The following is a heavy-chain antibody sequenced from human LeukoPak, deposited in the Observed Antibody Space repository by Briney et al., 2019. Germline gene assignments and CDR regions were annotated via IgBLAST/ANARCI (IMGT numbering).Heavy chain of an antibody. J-gene: IGHJ4*02. Sequence: GGSLRLSCAASGFTFSGYAMTWVRQAPGKGLEWVSAISGSGGSTYYADSVKGRFTISRDNSKNTLYLQMNSLRAEDTALYHCARATSGWYYYFDYWGQGTLVTVSS. CDR2: ISGSGGST. D-gene: IGHD6-19*01. V-gene: IGHV3-23*01. CDR1: GFTFSGYA. CDR3: ARATSGWYYYFDY.